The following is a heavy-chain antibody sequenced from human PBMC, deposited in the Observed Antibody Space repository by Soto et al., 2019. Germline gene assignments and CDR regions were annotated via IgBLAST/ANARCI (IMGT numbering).Heavy chain of an antibody. CDR1: GFTFSNAW. CDR3: TTPQGVATAGVYYYGMDV. D-gene: IGHD5-12*01. J-gene: IGHJ6*02. V-gene: IGHV3-15*07. Sequence: GGSLRLSCAASGFTFSNAWMNWVRQAPGKGLEWVGRIKSKTDGGTTDYAAPVKGRFTISRDDSKNTLYLQMNSLKTEDTAVYYCTTPQGVATAGVYYYGMDVWGQGTTVTVSS. CDR2: IKSKTDGGTT.